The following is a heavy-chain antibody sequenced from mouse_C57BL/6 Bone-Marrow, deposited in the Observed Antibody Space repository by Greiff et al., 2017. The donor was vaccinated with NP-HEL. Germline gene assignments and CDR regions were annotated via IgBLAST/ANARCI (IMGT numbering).Heavy chain of an antibody. J-gene: IGHJ1*03. CDR2: ISDGGSYT. CDR3: ARESSWWYFDV. D-gene: IGHD1-1*01. V-gene: IGHV5-4*01. Sequence: VESGGGLVKPGGSLKLSCAASGFTFSSYAMSWVRQTPEKRLEWVATISDGGSYTYYPDNVKGRFTISRDNAKNNLYLQMSHLKSEDTAMYYCARESSWWYFDVWGTGTTVTVSS. CDR1: GFTFSSYA.